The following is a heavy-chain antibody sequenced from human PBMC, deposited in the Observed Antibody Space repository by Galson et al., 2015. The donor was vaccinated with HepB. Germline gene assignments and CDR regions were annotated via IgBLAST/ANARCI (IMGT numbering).Heavy chain of an antibody. V-gene: IGHV3-30*04. CDR1: GYTFSNYA. CDR3: ATRVLVSGGDFDALDT. CDR2: MSYDGRDK. D-gene: IGHD1-26*01. J-gene: IGHJ3*02. Sequence: SLRLSCAASGYTFSNYALNWVRQAPGKGLEWVAVMSYDGRDKYYADSVKGRFTISRDNPKNTAHLQMNSLRAEDTAVYYCATRVLVSGGDFDALDTWGQGTLVSVSS.